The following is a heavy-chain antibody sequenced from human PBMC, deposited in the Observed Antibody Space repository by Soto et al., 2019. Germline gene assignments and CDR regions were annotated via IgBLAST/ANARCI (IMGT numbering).Heavy chain of an antibody. CDR1: GYTFTNYG. V-gene: IGHV1-18*01. CDR2: ISAYTDNP. J-gene: IGHJ5*02. CDR3: ARAIPRAEAWFRP. Sequence: ASVKVSCKASGYTFTNYGVTWVRQAPGQGLEWMGWISAYTDNPNYAQKFQGRVTMTIDTSTTTAYMDLRSLTSDDTAVYYCARAIPRAEAWFRPWGQGTLVTVSS.